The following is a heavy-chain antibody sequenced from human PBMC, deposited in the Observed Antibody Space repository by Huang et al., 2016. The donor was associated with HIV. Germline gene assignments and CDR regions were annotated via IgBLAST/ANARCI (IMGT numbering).Heavy chain of an antibody. D-gene: IGHD3-9*01. CDR2: INQSKGT. V-gene: IGHV4-34*02. Sequence: QVELQQWGAGLLKPSATLSLSCAVYGGSLSGFFWTWIRQAPGKVMELIGEINQSKGTNCNPSLKSRVTSSLETDKNQFFLKVKSVTAADTAVYYCTRGPFYSTPLNGYYYYMDVWGKGTTVTVSS. CDR3: TRGPFYSTPLNGYYYYMDV. J-gene: IGHJ6*03. CDR1: GGSLSGFF.